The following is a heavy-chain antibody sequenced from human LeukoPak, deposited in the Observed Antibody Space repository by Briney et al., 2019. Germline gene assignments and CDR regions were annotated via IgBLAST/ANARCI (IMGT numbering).Heavy chain of an antibody. V-gene: IGHV1-69*13. D-gene: IGHD7-27*01. CDR2: IIPIFGTA. CDR1: GGTFSSYA. J-gene: IGHJ6*03. Sequence: GASVKVSCKASGGTFSSYAISWVRQAPGQGLEWMGGIIPIFGTANYAQKFQGRVTITADGSTSTAYMELSSLRSEDTAVYYCARDLDTLGYMDVWGKGTTVTISS. CDR3: ARDLDTLGYMDV.